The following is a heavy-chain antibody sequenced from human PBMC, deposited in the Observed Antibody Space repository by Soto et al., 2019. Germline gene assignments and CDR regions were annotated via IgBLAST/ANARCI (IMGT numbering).Heavy chain of an antibody. CDR3: AKDLYGAGWYNYFDP. D-gene: IGHD6-19*01. CDR1: GFTFSTTG. Sequence: QVHLVESGGGVVQPGRSLRLSCAASGFTFSTTGMHWVRQAPGKGLEWVAMISHDGCDKHYTDSVKGRFTISRDTSKNTLYLQMTSLRPEDTAMYHCAKDLYGAGWYNYFDPWGQGTLVTVSS. CDR2: ISHDGCDK. J-gene: IGHJ5*02. V-gene: IGHV3-30*18.